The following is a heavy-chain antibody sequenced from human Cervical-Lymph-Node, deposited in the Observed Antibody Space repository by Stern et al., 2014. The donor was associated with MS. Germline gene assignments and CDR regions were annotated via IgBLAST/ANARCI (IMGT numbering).Heavy chain of an antibody. J-gene: IGHJ4*02. D-gene: IGHD1/OR15-1a*01. CDR2: IYTSGST. Sequence: QVQLQESGPGLVKPSQTLSLTCTVSGGSISSGSHYWSWIRQPAGKGLEWIGRIYTSGSTDYNPSLKGRVTISLDASKSQFSLKLVSVTAADTAVYYCARNDGKTYAHYWGQGTLVTVSS. CDR1: GGSISSGSHY. CDR3: ARNDGKTYAHY. V-gene: IGHV4-61*02.